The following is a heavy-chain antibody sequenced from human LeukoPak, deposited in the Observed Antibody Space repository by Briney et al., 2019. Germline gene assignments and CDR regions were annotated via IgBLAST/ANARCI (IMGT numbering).Heavy chain of an antibody. Sequence: SETLSLTCTVSGGSISSYYWSCIRQPPGKGLEWIGYIYYSGSTNYNPSLKSRVTISVDTSKNQFSLKLSSVTAADTAVYYCAIGTLGAFDIWGQGTMVTVSS. J-gene: IGHJ3*02. V-gene: IGHV4-59*01. CDR2: IYYSGST. CDR3: AIGTLGAFDI. D-gene: IGHD1-7*01. CDR1: GGSISSYY.